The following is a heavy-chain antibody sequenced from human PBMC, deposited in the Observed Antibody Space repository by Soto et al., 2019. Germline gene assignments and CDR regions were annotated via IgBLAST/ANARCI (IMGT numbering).Heavy chain of an antibody. CDR1: GFTLNSHY. J-gene: IGHJ3*02. CDR3: ARTLGIKGPYYYDSSGYYPWAFDI. D-gene: IGHD3-22*01. Sequence: SPRTSFSASGFTLNSHYMSLVPPAPGEGLGWVSVIYSGGSTYYADSVKGRFTISRDNSKNTLYLQMNSLRAEDTAVYYCARTLGIKGPYYYDSSGYYPWAFDIWGQGTMVTVSS. V-gene: IGHV3-66*01. CDR2: IYSGGST.